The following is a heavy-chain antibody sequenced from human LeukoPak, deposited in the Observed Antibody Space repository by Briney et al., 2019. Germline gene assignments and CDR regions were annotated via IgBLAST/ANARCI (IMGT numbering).Heavy chain of an antibody. D-gene: IGHD2-15*01. CDR3: AGRGHRYSRD. CDR1: GDSVSSGY. Sequence: SETLSLSCNVSGDSVSSGYWTWIRQSPAKGLEWIGFIYDNGVTDYNPSLKSRLIISLDTSKNQFSLNLRSVSAADSAIYYCAGRGHRYSRDWGQGILVTVPS. CDR2: IYDNGVT. V-gene: IGHV4-4*09. J-gene: IGHJ1*01.